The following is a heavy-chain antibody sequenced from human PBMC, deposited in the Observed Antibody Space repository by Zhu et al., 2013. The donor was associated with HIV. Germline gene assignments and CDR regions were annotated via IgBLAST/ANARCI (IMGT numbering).Heavy chain of an antibody. D-gene: IGHD3-16*01. CDR1: GYTFSAYY. V-gene: IGHV1-2*02. CDR2: INPNSGGT. J-gene: IGHJ3*02. Sequence: QVHLVQSGAEVKEPGASVKVPCKASGYTFSAYYIHWMRQAPGQGLEWIGWINPNSGGTNYAQKFQGRVTMTRDTSITTAYMELRRLKSDDTAIYYCASDLWXKGFDIWGQGTMVTVS. CDR3: ASDLWXKGFDI.